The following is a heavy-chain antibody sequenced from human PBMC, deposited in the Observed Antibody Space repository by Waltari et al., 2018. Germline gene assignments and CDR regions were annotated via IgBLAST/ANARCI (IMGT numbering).Heavy chain of an antibody. CDR2: INHSGST. D-gene: IGHD5-18*01. J-gene: IGHJ4*02. V-gene: IGHV4-34*01. CDR3: ARNVDTAMVVYFDY. Sequence: QVQLQQWGAGLLKPSETLSLTCAVYGGSFSGYYWSWIRQPPGKGLEWIGEINHSGSTNYNPSLKSRVTISVDTSKNQFSLKLSSVTAADTAVYDCARNVDTAMVVYFDYWGQGTLVTVSS. CDR1: GGSFSGYY.